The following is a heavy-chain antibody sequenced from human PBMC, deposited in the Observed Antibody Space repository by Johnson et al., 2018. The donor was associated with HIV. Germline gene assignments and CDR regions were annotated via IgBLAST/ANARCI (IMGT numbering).Heavy chain of an antibody. CDR1: GFTFTTYA. D-gene: IGHD1-26*01. CDR3: ASDGWELLGVAAFDV. J-gene: IGHJ3*01. CDR2: IYSGDTT. Sequence: QMLLVESGGGVVQPGRSLRLSCAASGFTFTTYAMHWVRQAPGKGLEWVAVIYSGDTTYYADSVKGRFTISRDTSKNTLYLQMNSLRPEDTAVYYCASDGWELLGVAAFDVWGQGTLVTVSS. V-gene: IGHV3-30*14.